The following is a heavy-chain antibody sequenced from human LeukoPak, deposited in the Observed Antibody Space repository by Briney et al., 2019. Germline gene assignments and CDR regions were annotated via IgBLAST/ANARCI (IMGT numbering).Heavy chain of an antibody. CDR3: ARDGDYRDWFDP. V-gene: IGHV4-38-2*02. CDR1: GYSISSGYY. D-gene: IGHD4-17*01. CDR2: IYHSGST. Sequence: SETLSLTCTVSGYSISSGYYWGWIRQPPGKGLEWIGSIYHSGSTYYNPSLKSRVTISVDTSKNQFSLKLSSVTAADTAVYYCARDGDYRDWFDPWGQGTLVTVSS. J-gene: IGHJ5*02.